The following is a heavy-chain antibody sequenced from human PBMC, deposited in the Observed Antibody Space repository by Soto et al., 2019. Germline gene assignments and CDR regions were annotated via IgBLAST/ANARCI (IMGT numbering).Heavy chain of an antibody. D-gene: IGHD6-6*01. CDR1: GGSISSYY. Sequence: SETLSLTXTVSGGSISSYYWSWIRQPPGKGLEWIGYIYYSGSTNYNPSLKSRVTISVDTSKNQFSLKLSSVTAADTAVYYCARYSSSDFDYWGQGTLVTVSS. CDR3: ARYSSSDFDY. V-gene: IGHV4-59*01. CDR2: IYYSGST. J-gene: IGHJ4*02.